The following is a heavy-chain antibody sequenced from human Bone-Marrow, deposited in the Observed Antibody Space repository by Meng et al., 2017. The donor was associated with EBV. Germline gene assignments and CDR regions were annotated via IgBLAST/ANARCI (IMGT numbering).Heavy chain of an antibody. J-gene: IGHJ5*02. D-gene: IGHD1-14*01. CDR1: DSIFRGYG. V-gene: IGHV3-30*18. Sequence: QEQLVGSGGGVVQPGRSLSLSWAASDSIFRGYGFHWVRQAPGKGPEWVAIIPSDASHNKYYADSVKGRFTISRDNSKNTLYLQMNSPKIEDTAVYYCAKDLSGRFDPWGQGTLVTVSS. CDR3: AKDLSGRFDP. CDR2: IPSDASHNK.